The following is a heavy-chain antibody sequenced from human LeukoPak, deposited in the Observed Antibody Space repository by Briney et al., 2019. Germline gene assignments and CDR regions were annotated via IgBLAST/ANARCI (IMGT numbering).Heavy chain of an antibody. Sequence: SETLSLTCTVSGGSISIYYWSWIRQPPGKGLKCIGYIYYSGSTNYNPPLKSRVTISGATSKNQIYMKMKSVTAADTAVYSCARVPPEAYWYFDLWGRGTLVTVSS. V-gene: IGHV4-59*01. CDR2: IYYSGST. J-gene: IGHJ2*01. CDR1: GGSISIYY. D-gene: IGHD1-14*01. CDR3: ARVPPEAYWYFDL.